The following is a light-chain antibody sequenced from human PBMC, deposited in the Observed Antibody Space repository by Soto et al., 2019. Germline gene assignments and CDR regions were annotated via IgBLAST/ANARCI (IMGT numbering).Light chain of an antibody. Sequence: QSALNQPAPVSGAPGQSITISLTGTSSYVGSYNLVSWYQQHPGKAPKLMIYEVSKRPSGVSNRFSGSKSGNTASLTISGLQAEDEADYYSSSSAGSSTYVLGTGPKSPS. CDR3: SSSAGSSTYV. CDR2: EVS. V-gene: IGLV2-23*02. CDR1: SSYVGSYNL. J-gene: IGLJ1*01.